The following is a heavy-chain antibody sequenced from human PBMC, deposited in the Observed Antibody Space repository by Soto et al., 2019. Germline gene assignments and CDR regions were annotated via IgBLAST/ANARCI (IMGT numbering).Heavy chain of an antibody. CDR3: ARDTPYGDHIIYFDY. CDR2: ISSSGSTI. V-gene: IGHV3-11*04. J-gene: IGHJ4*02. Sequence: PGGSLRLSCASSGFTFSDYYMSWIRQAPGKGLEWVSYISSSGSTIYYADSVKGRFTISRDNSKNTLYLQMNSLRAEDTAVYYCARDTPYGDHIIYFDYWGQGTLVTVSS. CDR1: GFTFSDYY. D-gene: IGHD4-17*01.